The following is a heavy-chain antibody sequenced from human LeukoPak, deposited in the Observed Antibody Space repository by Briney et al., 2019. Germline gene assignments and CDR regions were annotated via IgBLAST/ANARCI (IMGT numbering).Heavy chain of an antibody. Sequence: GRSLRLSCAASGFTFSSYGMHWVRQAPGKGLEWVAVIWYDGSNKYYADSVKGRFTISRDNSKNTLYLQMNSLRAEDTAVYYCARAGSFGELPDYWGQGTLVIVSS. D-gene: IGHD3-10*01. CDR2: IWYDGSNK. CDR3: ARAGSFGELPDY. V-gene: IGHV3-33*01. J-gene: IGHJ4*02. CDR1: GFTFSSYG.